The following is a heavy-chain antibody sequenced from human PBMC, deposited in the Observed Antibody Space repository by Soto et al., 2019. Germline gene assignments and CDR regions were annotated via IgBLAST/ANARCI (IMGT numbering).Heavy chain of an antibody. D-gene: IGHD2-21*01. Sequence: GGSLRLSYAASEFTFSSYAMHWVRQAPGKGLEWVAVISYDGSNKYYADSVKGRFTISRDNSKNTLYLQMNSLRAEDTAVYYCARQAYYTLDYWGQGTLVTVSS. V-gene: IGHV3-30-3*01. J-gene: IGHJ4*02. CDR1: EFTFSSYA. CDR2: ISYDGSNK. CDR3: ARQAYYTLDY.